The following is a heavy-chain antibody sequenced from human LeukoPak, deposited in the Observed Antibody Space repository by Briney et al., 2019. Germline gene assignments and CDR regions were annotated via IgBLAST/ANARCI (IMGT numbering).Heavy chain of an antibody. CDR2: INHSGGS. J-gene: IGHJ4*02. CDR3: ARGSFRGATDY. V-gene: IGHV4-34*01. CDR1: GASFRGYY. Sequence: SETLSLTCAVYGASFRGYYWSWIRQSPGKGLEWIGEINHSGGSNYNPSLKSRVTILVDTSKNQFSLMVTSVTAADTAVYYCARGSFRGATDYWGQGTLVTVSS. D-gene: IGHD4/OR15-4a*01.